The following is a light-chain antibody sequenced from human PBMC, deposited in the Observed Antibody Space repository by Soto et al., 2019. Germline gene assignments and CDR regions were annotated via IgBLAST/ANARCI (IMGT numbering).Light chain of an antibody. J-gene: IGKJ5*01. CDR1: QSVSSSY. CDR3: PQYGSSTIT. CDR2: GAS. Sequence: EIVFTQSPGTLSLSPGERATLSCRASQSVSSSYLAWYQQKHGQAPRLLIHGASSRETGIPDRISGSGAGTECTRTISRLEPEDVAVDYCPQYGSSTITFGQGTRLEIK. V-gene: IGKV3-20*01.